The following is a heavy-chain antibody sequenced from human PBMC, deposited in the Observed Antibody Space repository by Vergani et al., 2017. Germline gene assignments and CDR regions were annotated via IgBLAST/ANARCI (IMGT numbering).Heavy chain of an antibody. CDR1: GFSFTSYG. CDR2: ISFDGNKE. V-gene: IGHV3-30*03. J-gene: IGHJ4*02. Sequence: QVRLVESGGGVVQPGRSLRLSCAASGFSFTSYGMHWVRQPPGKGLEWVATISFDGNKEDYTEAVRGRFTISRDSSKTLYLQMDSLRVEDTAMYFCARDLSYSTAWPFFDSRGQGTLVTVSS. CDR3: ARDLSYSTAWPFFDS. D-gene: IGHD4-11*01.